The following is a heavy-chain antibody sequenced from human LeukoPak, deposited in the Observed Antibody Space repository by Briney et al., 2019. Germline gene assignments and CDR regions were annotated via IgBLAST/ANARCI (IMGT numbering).Heavy chain of an antibody. D-gene: IGHD1-26*01. CDR2: IRYDGSNK. J-gene: IGHJ6*03. CDR1: GFTFSSYG. Sequence: GGSLRLSCAASGFTFSSYGMHWVRQAPGKGLEWVAFIRYDGSNKYYADSVKGRFTISRDNSKNTLHLQMNSLRAEDTAVYYCAKDFEWELKDYYYYMDVWGKGTTVTVSS. V-gene: IGHV3-30*02. CDR3: AKDFEWELKDYYYYMDV.